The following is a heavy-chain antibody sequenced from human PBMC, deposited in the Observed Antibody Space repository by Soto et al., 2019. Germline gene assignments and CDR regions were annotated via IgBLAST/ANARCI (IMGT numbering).Heavy chain of an antibody. J-gene: IGHJ6*03. CDR2: MNPNSGNT. CDR1: GYTFTSYD. Sequence: QVQLVQSGAEVKKPGASVKVSCKASGYTFTSYDINWVRQATGQGLEWMGWMNPNSGNTGYAQKFQGRVTMTRNTSISTVYMELSSLRSEDTAVYYCARWYYDILTGYYRYYYYYMDVWGKGTTVTVSS. D-gene: IGHD3-9*01. CDR3: ARWYYDILTGYYRYYYYYMDV. V-gene: IGHV1-8*01.